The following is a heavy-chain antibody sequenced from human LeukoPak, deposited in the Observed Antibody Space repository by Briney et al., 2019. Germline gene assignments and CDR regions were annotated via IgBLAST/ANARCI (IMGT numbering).Heavy chain of an antibody. CDR2: ISWNSGSI. CDR1: GFTFDDYA. Sequence: GGSLRLSCAASGFTFDDYAMHWVRQAPGKGLEWVSGISWNSGSIGYADSVKGRFTISRDNAKNSLYLQMNSLRAEDTALYYCAKEGYGDYNLPWFDYWGQGTLVTVSS. J-gene: IGHJ4*02. V-gene: IGHV3-9*01. D-gene: IGHD4-17*01. CDR3: AKEGYGDYNLPWFDY.